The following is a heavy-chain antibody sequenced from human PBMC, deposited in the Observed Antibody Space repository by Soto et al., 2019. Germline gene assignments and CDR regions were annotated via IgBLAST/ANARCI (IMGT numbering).Heavy chain of an antibody. Sequence: GASVKVSCKASGYTFTGYYMHWVRQAPGQGLEWMGWINPNSGGTNYAQKFQGWVTMTRDTSISTAYMELSRLRSDDTAVYYCARDSAAVAGRETGFPFDYWGQGTLVTVSS. J-gene: IGHJ4*02. CDR3: ARDSAAVAGRETGFPFDY. D-gene: IGHD6-19*01. V-gene: IGHV1-2*04. CDR2: INPNSGGT. CDR1: GYTFTGYY.